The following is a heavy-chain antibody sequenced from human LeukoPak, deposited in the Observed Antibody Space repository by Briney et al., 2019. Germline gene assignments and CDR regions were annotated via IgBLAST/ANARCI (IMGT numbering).Heavy chain of an antibody. J-gene: IGHJ6*04. CDR3: ARDRLDIVVVPAAIVPLDV. CDR1: GGSISSYY. Sequence: SETLSLTCTVSGGSISSYYWSWIRQPAGKGLEWIGRIYTSGSTNYNPSLKSRVTMSVDTSKNQFSLKLSSVTAADTAVYYCARDRLDIVVVPAAIVPLDVWGKGTTVTVYS. V-gene: IGHV4-4*07. D-gene: IGHD2-2*03. CDR2: IYTSGST.